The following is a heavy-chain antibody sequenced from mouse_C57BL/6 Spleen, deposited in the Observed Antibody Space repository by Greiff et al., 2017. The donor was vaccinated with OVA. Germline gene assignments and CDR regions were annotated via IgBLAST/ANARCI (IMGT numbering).Heavy chain of an antibody. CDR3: ARQGYYNAMDY. CDR1: GYTFTSYW. D-gene: IGHD2-12*01. Sequence: QVQLQPPGAELVRPGTSVKLSCQASGYTFTSYWLPWVKQRPGQGLEWIGVIDPSDSYTNYNQKLKGKATLTVATSSSTAYMQLSSLTSEDSAVYYCARQGYYNAMDYWGQGTSVTVSS. CDR2: IDPSDSYT. J-gene: IGHJ4*01. V-gene: IGHV1-59*01.